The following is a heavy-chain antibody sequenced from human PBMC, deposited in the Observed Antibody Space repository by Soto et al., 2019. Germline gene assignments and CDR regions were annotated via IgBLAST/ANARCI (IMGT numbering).Heavy chain of an antibody. V-gene: IGHV1-46*03. CDR1: GYTFTNYY. J-gene: IGHJ6*03. CDR3: TRDGWYANTYRYYMGV. CDR2: SNPSGGST. Sequence: QVQLVQSGAEVKKPGASVKVSCKASGYTFTNYYIHWVRQAPGQGLEWMGRSNPSGGSTTYAQKFQGRVTRTRDTSTSTVFMELSSLRSEDTAVYYCTRDGWYANTYRYYMGVWGRGTTVTVSS. D-gene: IGHD6-19*01.